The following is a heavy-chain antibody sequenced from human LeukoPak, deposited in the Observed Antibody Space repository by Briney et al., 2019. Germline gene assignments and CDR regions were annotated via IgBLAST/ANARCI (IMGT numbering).Heavy chain of an antibody. D-gene: IGHD6-13*01. CDR2: IGGDGIA. CDR1: GFTFTDHP. CDR3: ARDFGYSSLPTDY. V-gene: IGHV3-69-1*01. J-gene: IGHJ4*02. Sequence: GGSLRLSCVASGFTFTDHPMNWVRQAPGKGLEWISYIGGDGIAFYADSVKGRFTASKDDARKSMYLHMNSLRAEDTAVYYCARDFGYSSLPTDYWGQGTLVTVSS.